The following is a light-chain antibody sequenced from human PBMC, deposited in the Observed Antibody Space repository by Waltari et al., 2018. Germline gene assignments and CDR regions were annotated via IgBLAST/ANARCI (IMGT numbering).Light chain of an antibody. CDR2: AAS. J-gene: IGKJ1*01. Sequence: AIRMTQSPSSLAACPGDRVTITCRASQSVSTYLAWYQQKPGKAPKLLIYAASTLQRGVPLRFSGSGSGTDFTLSISCLQSEDFATYYCQQYYDYQRSFGQGTKVEIK. V-gene: IGKV1-8*01. CDR3: QQYYDYQRS. CDR1: QSVSTY.